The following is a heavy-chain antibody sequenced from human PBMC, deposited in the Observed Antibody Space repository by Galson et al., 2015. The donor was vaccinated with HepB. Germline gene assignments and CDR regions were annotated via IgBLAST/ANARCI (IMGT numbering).Heavy chain of an antibody. D-gene: IGHD6-13*01. J-gene: IGHJ4*02. CDR1: GGSISSGSYY. CDR2: IYNSGST. V-gene: IGHV4-61*01. Sequence: ETLSLTCTVSGGSISSGSYYWSWIRQPPGKGLEWIGYIYNSGSTNYNPSLKSRVTISIDTSKNQLSLKLSSVTAADTAVYYCARGYFSSSWYVYGHWGQGTLVTVSS. CDR3: ARGYFSSSWYVYGH.